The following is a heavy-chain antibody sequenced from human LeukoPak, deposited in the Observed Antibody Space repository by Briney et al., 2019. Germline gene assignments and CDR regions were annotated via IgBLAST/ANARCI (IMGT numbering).Heavy chain of an antibody. Sequence: QTGGSLRLSCAASGFTFSSYGMHWVRQAPGKGLEWVAVIWYDGSNKHNADSVKGRFTSSRDNSKNTLYLQMNSLRAEDTAVYYCARDGPYSSSSGYIDYWGQGTLVTVSS. CDR2: IWYDGSNK. V-gene: IGHV3-33*01. CDR3: ARDGPYSSSSGYIDY. CDR1: GFTFSSYG. J-gene: IGHJ4*02. D-gene: IGHD6-6*01.